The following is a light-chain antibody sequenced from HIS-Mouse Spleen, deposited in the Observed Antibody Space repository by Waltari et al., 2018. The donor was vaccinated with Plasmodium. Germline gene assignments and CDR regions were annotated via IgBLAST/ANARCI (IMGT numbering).Light chain of an antibody. CDR3: QQYNNWSFT. J-gene: IGKJ3*01. V-gene: IGKV3-15*01. CDR2: GAS. CDR1: QSVSSN. Sequence: EIVMTQSPATLSVSPGERATLSCRASQSVSSNLAWYQQKPGQAPRLLIYGASPRATGIPARCSCSGSGTEFTLTISSLQSEDFAVYYCQQYNNWSFTFGPGTKVDIK.